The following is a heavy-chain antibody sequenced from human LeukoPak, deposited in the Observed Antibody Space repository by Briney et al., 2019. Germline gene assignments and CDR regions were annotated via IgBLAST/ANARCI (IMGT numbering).Heavy chain of an antibody. CDR1: GYSISSGYY. D-gene: IGHD4-11*01. CDR3: ARTTVTTPDY. J-gene: IGHJ4*02. Sequence: LETLSLTCTVSGYSISSGYYWGWIRQPPGKGLEWIGSIYHSGSTYYNPSLKSRVTISVDTSKNQFSLKLSSVTAADTAVYYCARTTVTTPDYWGQGTLVTVSS. CDR2: IYHSGST. V-gene: IGHV4-38-2*02.